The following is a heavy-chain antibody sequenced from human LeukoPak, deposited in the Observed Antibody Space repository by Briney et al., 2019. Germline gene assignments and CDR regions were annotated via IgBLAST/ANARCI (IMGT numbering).Heavy chain of an antibody. CDR2: ISWNSGSI. J-gene: IGHJ4*02. V-gene: IGHV3-9*01. Sequence: GGSLRLSCAASGFTFDNYAMPWVRHAPGKGLEWVSGISWNSGSIGYADSVKGRFTISRDNARNSLYLQMNSLRAEDTALYYCAKDLYSSSWYYFDYWGQGTLVTVSS. CDR1: GFTFDNYA. D-gene: IGHD6-13*01. CDR3: AKDLYSSSWYYFDY.